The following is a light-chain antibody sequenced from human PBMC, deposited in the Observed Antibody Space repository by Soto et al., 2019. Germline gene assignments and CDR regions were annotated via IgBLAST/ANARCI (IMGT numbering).Light chain of an antibody. J-gene: IGKJ3*01. CDR3: QQYNNWPLT. CDR1: QSVSSN. V-gene: IGKV3-15*01. CDR2: GAS. Sequence: EIVMTQSPATLSVSPGERATLSCRASQSVSSNLAWYQQKPGQAPRLLIYGASTRATGIPVRFSGSGSGTEFTLTISGLQSEDFAVYYCQQYNNWPLTFGPGTKVDIK.